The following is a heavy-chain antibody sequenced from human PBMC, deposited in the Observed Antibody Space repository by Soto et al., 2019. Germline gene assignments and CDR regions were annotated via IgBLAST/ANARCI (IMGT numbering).Heavy chain of an antibody. CDR3: ASSIVARLTYYGMDA. V-gene: IGHV5-51*01. J-gene: IGHJ6*02. Sequence: PGESLKICCKCSGYSFSSGWIFWVRQMPGKGLEWMGIIYPGDSDTRYSPSFQGQVTISADKSISTAYIQWSSLKASDKAMYYCASSIVARLTYYGMDAWGPGTPVTVSS. D-gene: IGHD6-6*01. CDR2: IYPGDSDT. CDR1: GYSFSSGW.